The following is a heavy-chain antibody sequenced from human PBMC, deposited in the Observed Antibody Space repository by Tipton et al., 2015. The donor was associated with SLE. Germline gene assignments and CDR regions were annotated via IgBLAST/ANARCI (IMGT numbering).Heavy chain of an antibody. D-gene: IGHD3-3*01. V-gene: IGHV4-31*11. Sequence: TLSLTCAVSGDSIISGYYWTWIRQHPGRGLQWIGYISYSGSTYYNPSLRGRVTILLDTSKSQFSLKLTSVTAADTAVYYCARDRNYDFWYGMDVWGQGTPVTVSS. CDR3: ARDRNYDFWYGMDV. J-gene: IGHJ6*02. CDR2: ISYSGST. CDR1: GDSIISGYY.